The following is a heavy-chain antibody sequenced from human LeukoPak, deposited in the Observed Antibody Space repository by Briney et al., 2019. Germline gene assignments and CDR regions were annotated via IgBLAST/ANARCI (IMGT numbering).Heavy chain of an antibody. CDR2: ITSTATHT. D-gene: IGHD4-23*01. J-gene: IGHJ4*02. CDR1: GFTFSGHS. Sequence: GGSLRLSCATSGFTFSGHSMSWVRQAPGKGLEWVSSITSTATHTYYADSVKGRFTISRDNAKNSLYLQMNSLRAEGTAVYYCARGPDYGGNDYWGQGTLVTVSS. CDR3: ARGPDYGGNDY. V-gene: IGHV3-21*01.